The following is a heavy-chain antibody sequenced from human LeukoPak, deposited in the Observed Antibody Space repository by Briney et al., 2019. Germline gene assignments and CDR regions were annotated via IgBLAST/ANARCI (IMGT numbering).Heavy chain of an antibody. D-gene: IGHD3-22*01. J-gene: IGHJ3*02. Sequence: GGSLRLSCAASGFTFSGDYMSWIRQAPEKGLEWVANIKPDGSEEHSVDSVKGRFTISRDKSKNTLYLQMNSLRAEDTAVYYCAKDRTYYDRSGYYYDAFDIWGQGTMVTASS. CDR3: AKDRTYYDRSGYYYDAFDI. V-gene: IGHV3-7*03. CDR1: GFTFSGDY. CDR2: IKPDGSEE.